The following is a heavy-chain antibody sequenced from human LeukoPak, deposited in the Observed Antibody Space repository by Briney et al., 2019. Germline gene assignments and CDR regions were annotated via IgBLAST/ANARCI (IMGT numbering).Heavy chain of an antibody. Sequence: GGSLRLSRAASGFTFSSYWMSWVRQAPGKGLEWVANIKQDGSEKYYVDSVKGRFTISRDNAKNSLYLQMNSLRAEDTAVYYCARDLGFWSGYSYFDYWGQGTLVTVSS. J-gene: IGHJ4*02. CDR3: ARDLGFWSGYSYFDY. V-gene: IGHV3-7*01. D-gene: IGHD3-3*01. CDR1: GFTFSSYW. CDR2: IKQDGSEK.